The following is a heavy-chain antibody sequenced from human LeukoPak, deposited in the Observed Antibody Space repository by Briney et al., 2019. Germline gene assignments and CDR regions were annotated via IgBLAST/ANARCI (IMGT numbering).Heavy chain of an antibody. J-gene: IGHJ4*02. CDR1: GFSVSSNY. D-gene: IGHD3-10*01. V-gene: IGHV3-53*05. CDR3: AKAEWFGELLY. CDR2: IYSGGST. Sequence: GGSLRLSCAASGFSVSSNYMSWVRQAPGKGLEWVSVIYSGGSTYYADSVKGRFTISRDNSKNTLYLQMNSLRAEDTAVYYCAKAEWFGELLYWGQGTLVTVSS.